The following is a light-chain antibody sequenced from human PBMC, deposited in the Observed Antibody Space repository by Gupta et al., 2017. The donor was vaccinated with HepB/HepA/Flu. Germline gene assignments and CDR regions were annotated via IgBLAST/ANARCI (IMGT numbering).Light chain of an antibody. CDR3: EEWEDRVSGCV. J-gene: IGLJ3*02. CDR2: SNN. Sequence: QSVLTQPTSASGTPGQRVAISCSGSSSNIGRNYVYWYQQLPGKAPRLLIYSNNQRPSGVPDRFSGSKSGTSASLAIRGLQSEDEVEYFCEEWEDRVSGCVFGGGTKMTVL. CDR1: SSNIGRNY. V-gene: IGLV1-47*02.